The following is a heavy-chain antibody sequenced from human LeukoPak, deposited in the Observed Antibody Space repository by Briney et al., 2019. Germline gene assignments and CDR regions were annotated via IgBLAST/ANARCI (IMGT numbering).Heavy chain of an antibody. CDR3: ATDQFYVVTLAFDI. Sequence: GASVKVSCKVSGYTLTELSRHWVRQAPGKGLEWMGGFDPEDGETIYPQKFQGRVTMTEDTSTDTAYMELSSLRSEDTAVYYCATDQFYVVTLAFDIWGQGTMVTVSS. J-gene: IGHJ3*02. V-gene: IGHV1-24*01. CDR2: FDPEDGET. CDR1: GYTLTELS. D-gene: IGHD4-23*01.